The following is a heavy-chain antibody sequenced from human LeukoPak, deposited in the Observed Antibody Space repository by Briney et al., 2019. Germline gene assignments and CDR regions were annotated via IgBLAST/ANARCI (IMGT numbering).Heavy chain of an antibody. CDR1: GFTFSSYG. CDR2: ISYDGSNK. J-gene: IGHJ6*03. CDR3: ATSPLTNWGSGSYYYYMDV. Sequence: PGGSLRLSCAASGFTFSSYGMHWVRQAPGKGLEWVAVISYDGSNKYYADSVKGRFTISRDNSKNTLYLQMNSLRSEDTAVYYCATSPLTNWGSGSYYYYMDVWGKGTTVTISS. V-gene: IGHV3-30*03. D-gene: IGHD7-27*01.